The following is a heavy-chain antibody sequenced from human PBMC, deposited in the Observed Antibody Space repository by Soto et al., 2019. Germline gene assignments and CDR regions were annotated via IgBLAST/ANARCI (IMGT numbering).Heavy chain of an antibody. Sequence: SETLSLTCAVYGGSFSGYYWSWIRQPPGKGLEWIGEINHSGSTNYNPSLKSRVTISVDTSKNQFSLKLSSVTAADTAVYYCARWYYDFWSGYPNYYYYYMDVWGKGTTVTVSS. CDR1: GGSFSGYY. J-gene: IGHJ6*03. CDR2: INHSGST. D-gene: IGHD3-3*01. V-gene: IGHV4-34*01. CDR3: ARWYYDFWSGYPNYYYYYMDV.